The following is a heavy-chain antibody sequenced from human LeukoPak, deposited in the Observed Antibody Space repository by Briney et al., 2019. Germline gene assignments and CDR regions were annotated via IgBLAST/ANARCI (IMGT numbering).Heavy chain of an antibody. V-gene: IGHV3-23*01. D-gene: IGHD6-19*01. CDR1: GFTFSSYA. CDR3: AKDLDYSSGWLFDY. CDR2: ISDSGATT. Sequence: GGSLRLSCAASGFTFSSYAMSWVRQAPGKGLEWVSGISDSGATTYYADSVKGRFTISRDNSKNTLYLQMNSLRAEDTAVYYCAKDLDYSSGWLFDYWGQGTLVTVSS. J-gene: IGHJ4*02.